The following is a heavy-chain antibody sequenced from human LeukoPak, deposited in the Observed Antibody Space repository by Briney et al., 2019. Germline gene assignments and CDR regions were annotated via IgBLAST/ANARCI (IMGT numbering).Heavy chain of an antibody. J-gene: IGHJ5*02. CDR2: IYYSGST. CDR1: GGSPSSGDYY. V-gene: IGHV4-30-4*01. CDR3: ARGDYDSSGLKFDP. D-gene: IGHD3-22*01. Sequence: SQTLSLTCTVSGGSPSSGDYYWSWIRHPPGNGLEWFGYIYYSGSTYYNPSPKSRVTISVDTSKNQFSLKLSSVTAADTAVYYCARGDYDSSGLKFDPWGQGTLVTVSS.